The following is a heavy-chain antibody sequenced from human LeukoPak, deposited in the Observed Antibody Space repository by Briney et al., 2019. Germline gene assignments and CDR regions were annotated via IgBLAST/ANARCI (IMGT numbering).Heavy chain of an antibody. D-gene: IGHD6-13*01. CDR2: ISSSSSYI. Sequence: GGSLRLSCAASGFTFSSYSMNWVRQAPGKGLEWVSSISSSSSYIYYADSVKGRFTISRDNAKNSLYLQMNSLRAEDTAVYYCSRGGSSSPKFDYWGQGTLVTVSS. J-gene: IGHJ4*02. V-gene: IGHV3-21*01. CDR1: GFTFSSYS. CDR3: SRGGSSSPKFDY.